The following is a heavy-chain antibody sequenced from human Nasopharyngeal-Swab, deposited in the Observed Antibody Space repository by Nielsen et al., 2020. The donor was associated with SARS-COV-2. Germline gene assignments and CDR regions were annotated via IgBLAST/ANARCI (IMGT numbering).Heavy chain of an antibody. J-gene: IGHJ5*02. CDR3: ARHDLNYDILTGYTLYWFDP. CDR1: GGSISSSSYY. V-gene: IGHV4-39*01. CDR2: IYYSGST. Sequence: SETLSLTCTVSGGSISSSSYYWGWIRQPPGKGLVWIGSIYYSGSTYYNPSLKSRVTISVDTSKNQFSLKLSSVTAADTAVYYCARHDLNYDILTGYTLYWFDPWGQGTLVTVSS. D-gene: IGHD3-9*01.